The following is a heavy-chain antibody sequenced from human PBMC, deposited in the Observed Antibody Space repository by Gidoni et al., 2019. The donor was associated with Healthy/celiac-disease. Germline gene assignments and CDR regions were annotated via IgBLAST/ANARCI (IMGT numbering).Heavy chain of an antibody. CDR3: AKSRHGDYFAAFDI. J-gene: IGHJ3*02. D-gene: IGHD4-17*01. Sequence: QLQLQESGPGLVKPSGTLSLTCAVSGGSISSSNWWSWVRQPPGKGLEWIGEIYHSGSTNYNPYLKSRVTISVDKSKNQFSLKLSSVTSADTAVYYCAKSRHGDYFAAFDIWGQGTMVTVSS. CDR1: GGSISSSNW. CDR2: IYHSGST. V-gene: IGHV4-4*02.